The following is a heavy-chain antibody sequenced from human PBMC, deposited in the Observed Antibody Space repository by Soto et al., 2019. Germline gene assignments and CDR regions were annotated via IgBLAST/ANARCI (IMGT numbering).Heavy chain of an antibody. CDR2: ISAYNGNT. CDR3: ARFLGYDYVWGSYRYTGYDY. J-gene: IGHJ4*02. V-gene: IGHV1-18*04. CDR1: GYTFTSYY. Sequence: QVQLVQSGAEVKKPGASVKVSCKASGYTFTSYYMHWVRQAPGQGLEWMGWISAYNGNTNYAQKLQGRVTMTTDTSTSTAYMELRSLRSDDTAVYYCARFLGYDYVWGSYRYTGYDYWGQGTLVTVSS. D-gene: IGHD3-16*02.